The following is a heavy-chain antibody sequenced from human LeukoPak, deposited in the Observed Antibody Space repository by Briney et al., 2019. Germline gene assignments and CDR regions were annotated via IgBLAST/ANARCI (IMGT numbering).Heavy chain of an antibody. CDR1: GFTFSSYE. J-gene: IGHJ5*02. Sequence: GGSLRLSCVVSGFTFSSYEMNWVRQAPGKGLEWVSYISSSSIIIYYADSVKGRFTISRDNAKNSLYLQMNSLRAEDTAVYYCARELYKDDPWGQGTPVTVSS. V-gene: IGHV3-48*03. CDR3: ARELYKDDP. D-gene: IGHD3-10*01. CDR2: ISSSSIII.